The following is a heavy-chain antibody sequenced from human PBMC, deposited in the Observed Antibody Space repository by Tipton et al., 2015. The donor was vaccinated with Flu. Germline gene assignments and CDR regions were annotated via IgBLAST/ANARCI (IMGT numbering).Heavy chain of an antibody. Sequence: QLVQSGAEVKKPGASVKVSCKASGYPFNNYGLSWVRQAPGQGLEWMAWISPYSGNTNHAQNFQGRVTLTTDASTSTAYMEVRSLRSDDTAVYYCARDLTPSSGWRPHYFDLWGQGTLVTVSS. CDR3: ARDLTPSSGWRPHYFDL. V-gene: IGHV1-18*01. CDR1: GYPFNNYG. J-gene: IGHJ4*02. D-gene: IGHD6-19*01. CDR2: ISPYSGNT.